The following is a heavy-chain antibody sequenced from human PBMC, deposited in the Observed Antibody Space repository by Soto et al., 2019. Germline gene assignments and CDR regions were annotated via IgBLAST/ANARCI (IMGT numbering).Heavy chain of an antibody. V-gene: IGHV3-30*18. D-gene: IGHD3-22*01. CDR1: GFTFSSYG. J-gene: IGHJ5*02. CDR2: ISYDGSNK. Sequence: QVQLVESGGGVVQPGRSLRLSCAASGFTFSSYGMHWVRQAPGKGLEWVAVISYDGSNKYYADSVKGRFTISRDNSKNTLYLQMNSLRAEDTAVYYCAKDPAHYYDSSGSGGFDPWGQGTLVTVSS. CDR3: AKDPAHYYDSSGSGGFDP.